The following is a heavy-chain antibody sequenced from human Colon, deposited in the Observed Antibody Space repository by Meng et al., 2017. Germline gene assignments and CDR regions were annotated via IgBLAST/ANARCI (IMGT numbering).Heavy chain of an antibody. CDR3: ARLSGGSRFLDP. V-gene: IGHV4-39*01. D-gene: IGHD1-26*01. CDR1: GGSVNNNSYY. Sequence: QLQLRGSGVGLVKPSETLSLTSSVSGGSVNNNSYYWDWIRQSPGKGLEWIGNIYYNGGTYYSPSLRSRVTISLDKSKNQFSLKLTSVSAADTAVYFCARLSGGSRFLDPWGQGILVTVSS. J-gene: IGHJ5*02. CDR2: IYYNGGT.